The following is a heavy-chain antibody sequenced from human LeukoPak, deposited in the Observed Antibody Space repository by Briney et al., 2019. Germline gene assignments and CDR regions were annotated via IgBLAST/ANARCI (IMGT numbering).Heavy chain of an antibody. V-gene: IGHV4-59*01. D-gene: IGHD4-11*01. CDR3: ARAWPSNRRTNWFDP. CDR2: IYYSGST. Sequence: SETLSLTCTVSGGSISSYYWSWIRQPPGKGLEWIGYIYYSGSTNYNPSLKSRVTISVDTSKNQFSLKLSSVTAADTAVYYCARAWPSNRRTNWFDPWGQGTLVTVSS. CDR1: GGSISSYY. J-gene: IGHJ5*02.